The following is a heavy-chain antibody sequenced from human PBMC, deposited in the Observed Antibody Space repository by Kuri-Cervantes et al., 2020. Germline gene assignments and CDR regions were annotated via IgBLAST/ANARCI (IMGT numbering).Heavy chain of an antibody. J-gene: IGHJ3*02. V-gene: IGHV3-30*04. CDR3: AKDFRPMTAGTRGAFDI. D-gene: IGHD6-13*01. Sequence: GESLKISCAASGLTFSTYVMHWVRQAPGKGLEWVAVISHDGSFKNHADSVKGRFTISRDNSKITLYLQMNSLRAEDTAVYYCAKDFRPMTAGTRGAFDIWGQGTMVTVSS. CDR1: GLTFSTYV. CDR2: ISHDGSFK.